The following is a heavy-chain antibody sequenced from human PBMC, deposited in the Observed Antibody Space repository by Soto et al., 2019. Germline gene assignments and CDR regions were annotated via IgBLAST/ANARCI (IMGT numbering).Heavy chain of an antibody. CDR1: GYTFFGDG. CDR3: ARRGPQYMDV. Sequence: QDQLLQSGDEVKSRGASVKVSCRPSGYTFFGDGVSWVRQAPGQGLEWLGWIYRYNGQTHYAQNFDGRVTMTTDTSTNTAYMELRSLRYDDTAVYYCARRGPQYMDVWGKGTTIIVSS. V-gene: IGHV1-18*04. CDR2: IYRYNGQT. D-gene: IGHD3-10*01. J-gene: IGHJ6*04.